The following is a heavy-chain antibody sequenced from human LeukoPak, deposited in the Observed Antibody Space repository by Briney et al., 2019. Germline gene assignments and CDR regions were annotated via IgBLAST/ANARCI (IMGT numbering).Heavy chain of an antibody. Sequence: SQTLSLTCTASGGSISSGSYYWSWIRQPAGKGLEWIGRIYTSGSTNYNPSLKSRVTISVDTSKNQFSLKLSSVTAADTAVYYCARSYYYGSGFDYWGQGTLVTVSS. CDR3: ARSYYYGSGFDY. CDR1: GGSISSGSYY. V-gene: IGHV4-61*02. CDR2: IYTSGST. D-gene: IGHD3-10*01. J-gene: IGHJ4*02.